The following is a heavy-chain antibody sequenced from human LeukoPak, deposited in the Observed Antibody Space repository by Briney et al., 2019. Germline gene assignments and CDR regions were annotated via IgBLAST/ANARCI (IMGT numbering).Heavy chain of an antibody. CDR3: ARYYSGSGSYLRVVDY. Sequence: SQTLSLTCTVSGFSISSTDFYWSWIRQPPGKGLEWIGYIFYSGSTYYNPSLQSRVTISVNTSKNQFSLTLSSVTAADTAVYYCARYYSGSGSYLRVVDYWGQGTLVTVSS. CDR1: GFSISSTDFY. J-gene: IGHJ4*02. D-gene: IGHD3-10*01. V-gene: IGHV4-30-4*01. CDR2: IFYSGST.